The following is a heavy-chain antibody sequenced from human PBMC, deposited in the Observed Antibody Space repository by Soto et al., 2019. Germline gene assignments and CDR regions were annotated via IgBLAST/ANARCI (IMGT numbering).Heavy chain of an antibody. CDR1: GFTFEDYA. CDR3: TKARFYFDSSPYDS. Sequence: EVQLVESGGGVVQPGGSLRLSGAASGFTFEDYALHWVRQSSGKGPEWVSLISADGSDPYYADSVKGRFTISRDNRKDSLYLQMNSLRPEDSAIYYCTKARFYFDSSPYDSWGQGTLVTVTS. D-gene: IGHD3-22*01. V-gene: IGHV3-43D*03. J-gene: IGHJ4*02. CDR2: ISADGSDP.